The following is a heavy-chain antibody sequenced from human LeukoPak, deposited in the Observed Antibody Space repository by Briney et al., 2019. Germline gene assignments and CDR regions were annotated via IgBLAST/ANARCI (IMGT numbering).Heavy chain of an antibody. CDR2: ISGSSSYI. J-gene: IGHJ5*02. D-gene: IGHD3-22*01. CDR3: ARGAPYYYDSSGYYLYNWFDP. Sequence: GGSLRLSCAASGFTFSSYSMNWVRQAPGKGLEWVSSISGSSSYIYYADSVKGRFTISRDNAKNSLYLQMNSLRAEDTAVYYCARGAPYYYDSSGYYLYNWFDPWGQGTLVTVSS. CDR1: GFTFSSYS. V-gene: IGHV3-21*01.